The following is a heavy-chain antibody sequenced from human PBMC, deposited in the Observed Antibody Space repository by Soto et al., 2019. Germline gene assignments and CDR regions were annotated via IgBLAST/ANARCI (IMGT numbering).Heavy chain of an antibody. V-gene: IGHV1-18*01. CDR2: ISTDNGNT. J-gene: IGHJ6*02. CDR1: GYTFTNSG. Sequence: QVQLVQSGAEVKKPGASVKVSCKASGYTFTNSGINWVRQAPGQGLEWMGWISTDNGNTNYAQHLQGRVSTTTDTSTSTAYMDLRSLRSDDTAVYYCARDQGITTFGVYSMYYYGMDVWGQGTTVTVSS. CDR3: ARDQGITTFGVYSMYYYGMDV. D-gene: IGHD3-3*01.